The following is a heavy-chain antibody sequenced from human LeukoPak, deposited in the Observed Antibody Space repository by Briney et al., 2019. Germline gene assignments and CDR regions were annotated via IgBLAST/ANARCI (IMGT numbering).Heavy chain of an antibody. Sequence: PGGSLRLSCAASGFTFSSNWMSWFRQAPGKGLEWVAHMSPDGSETYYVDSVKGRFTISRDNAKNSVSLQMYSLRVEDTAVYYCATAVSVAGDSWGQGTPVTVSS. J-gene: IGHJ5*01. CDR3: ATAVSVAGDS. CDR2: MSPDGSET. CDR1: GFTFSSNW. D-gene: IGHD6-19*01. V-gene: IGHV3-7*01.